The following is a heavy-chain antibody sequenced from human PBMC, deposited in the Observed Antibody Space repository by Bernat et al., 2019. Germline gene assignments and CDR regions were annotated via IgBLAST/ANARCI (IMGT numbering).Heavy chain of an antibody. D-gene: IGHD3-22*01. CDR3: ATPWRATYYYGSSGYYGWDAFDS. CDR2: VYFSGST. Sequence: QVQLQESGPGLVKPSETLSLTCPVSAGSVSSNNYFWGWIREPPGKGLEGIGGVYFSGSTYYNPSLKGRVTISVEPSKNQFSLKLSSVTAADTAVYYWATPWRATYYYGSSGYYGWDAFDSWGQGTMVTVSS. CDR1: AGSVSSNNYF. V-gene: IGHV4-39*01. J-gene: IGHJ3*02.